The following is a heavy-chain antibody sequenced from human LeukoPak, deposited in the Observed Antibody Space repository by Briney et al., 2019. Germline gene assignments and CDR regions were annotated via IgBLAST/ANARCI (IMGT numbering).Heavy chain of an antibody. D-gene: IGHD2-15*01. CDR1: GFTFSSYW. V-gene: IGHV3-74*01. J-gene: IGHJ6*02. CDR3: ARGGPGYYYYGMDV. CDR2: INSDGSST. Sequence: PGGSLRLSCAASGFTFSSYWMHWVRQAPGKGLVWVSRINSDGSSTSYADSVKGRFTISRDNAKNTLYLQMNSLRAEDTAVYYCARGGPGYYYYGMDVWGQGTTVTVSS.